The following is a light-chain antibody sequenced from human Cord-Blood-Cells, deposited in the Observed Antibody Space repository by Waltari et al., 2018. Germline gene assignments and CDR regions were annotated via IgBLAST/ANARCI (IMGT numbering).Light chain of an antibody. CDR3: AAWDDSLSGLYV. Sequence: QSVLTQPPSASGPPGQRVTISCSGSSSTIGSNYVSWYQQLPGTAPKLLIYRNNQRPSGVPDRFSGSKSGTSASLAISGLRSEDEADYYCAAWDDSLSGLYVFGTGTKVTVL. J-gene: IGLJ1*01. CDR1: SSTIGSNY. CDR2: RNN. V-gene: IGLV1-47*01.